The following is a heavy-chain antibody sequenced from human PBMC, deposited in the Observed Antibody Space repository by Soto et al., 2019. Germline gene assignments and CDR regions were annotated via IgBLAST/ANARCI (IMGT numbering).Heavy chain of an antibody. CDR2: IKQDGSEK. V-gene: IGHV3-7*01. J-gene: IGHJ4*02. D-gene: IGHD2-8*01. Sequence: EVQLVESGGGLVQPGGSLRLSCAASGFSFSSDWMTWVRQAPGKGLEWVANIKQDGSEKYYVDSVKGRFSISRDNAKNSLYLQMNSLRAEDTAVYYCVRHNVGGDWGQGTLVTVSS. CDR1: GFSFSSDW. CDR3: VRHNVGGD.